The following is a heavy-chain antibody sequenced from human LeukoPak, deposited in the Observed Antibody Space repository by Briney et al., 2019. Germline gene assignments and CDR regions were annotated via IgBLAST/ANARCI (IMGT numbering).Heavy chain of an antibody. CDR1: GFTFSGSY. CDR3: ARDLESWGAFDY. CDR2: ISSSGSTI. Sequence: GGSLRLSCAASGFTFSGSYMGWIRQAPGKGLEWVSYISSSGSTIYYADSVKGRFTISRDNAKNSLYLQMNSLRAEDTAVYYCARDLESWGAFDYWGQGTLVTVSS. J-gene: IGHJ4*02. V-gene: IGHV3-11*04. D-gene: IGHD1-26*01.